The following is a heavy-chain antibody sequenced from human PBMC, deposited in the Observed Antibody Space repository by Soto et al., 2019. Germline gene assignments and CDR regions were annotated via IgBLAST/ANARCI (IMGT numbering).Heavy chain of an antibody. Sequence: QVQLQQWGAGLVKPSETLSLSCAVYGQSFSGHSWAWIRQPPGKGLEWIGEINESGSTYYNPSLKSRVTISTDTSKNQFSLKLRSGSAADTAAYFCARGSGIVALPGELEDVKYDYWGQGTLVNVSS. J-gene: IGHJ4*02. CDR2: INESGST. CDR1: GQSFSGHS. CDR3: ARGSGIVALPGELEDVKYDY. V-gene: IGHV4-34*01. D-gene: IGHD1-1*01.